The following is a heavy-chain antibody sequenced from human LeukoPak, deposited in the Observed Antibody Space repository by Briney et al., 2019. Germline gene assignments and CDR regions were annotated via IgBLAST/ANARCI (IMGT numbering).Heavy chain of an antibody. J-gene: IGHJ4*02. CDR3: ARLSFIFSGSGEGFDY. CDR2: INHSGST. V-gene: IGHV4-34*01. Sequence: SETLSLTCAVYGGSFSGYYWSWIRQPPGKGLEWIGEINHSGSTNYNPSLKSRVTISVDTSKNQFSLKLSSVTAADTAVYYCARLSFIFSGSGEGFDYWGQGTLVTVSS. D-gene: IGHD2-15*01. CDR1: GGSFSGYY.